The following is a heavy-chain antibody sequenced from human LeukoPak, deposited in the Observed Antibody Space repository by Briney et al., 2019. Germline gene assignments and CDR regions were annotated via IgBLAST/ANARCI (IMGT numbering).Heavy chain of an antibody. Sequence: NPSETLSLTCTVSGGSISSYYWSWIRQPPGKGLEWIGYIYYSGSTNYNPSLKSRVTISVDTSKNQFSLKLSSVTAADTAVYYCARLCEGSGSYCYYGMDVWGQGTTVTVSS. J-gene: IGHJ6*02. CDR3: ARLCEGSGSYCYYGMDV. CDR2: IYYSGST. CDR1: GGSISSYY. V-gene: IGHV4-59*08. D-gene: IGHD3-10*01.